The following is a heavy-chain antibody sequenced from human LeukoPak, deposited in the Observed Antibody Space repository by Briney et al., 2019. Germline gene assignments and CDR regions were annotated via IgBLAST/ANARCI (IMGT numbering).Heavy chain of an antibody. CDR1: GGSISSYY. CDR3: ARVLGRPPVVATIDY. Sequence: KPSETLSLTCTVSGGSISSYYWSWIRQPPGKGLEWIGYIYYSGSTNYNPSLKSRVTISVDTSKNQFSLKLSSVTAADTAVYYCARVLGRPPVVATIDYWGQGTLVTVSS. J-gene: IGHJ4*02. D-gene: IGHD5-12*01. CDR2: IYYSGST. V-gene: IGHV4-59*01.